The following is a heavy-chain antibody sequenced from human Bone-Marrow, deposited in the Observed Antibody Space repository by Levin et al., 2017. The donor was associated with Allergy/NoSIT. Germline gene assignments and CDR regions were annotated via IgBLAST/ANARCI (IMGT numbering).Heavy chain of an antibody. V-gene: IGHV4-39*01. Sequence: SETLSLTCTVSGGSISSSSYYWGWIRQPPGKGLEWIGSIYYSGSTYYNPSLKSRVTISVDTSKNQFSLKLSSVTAADTAVYYCARRIRKYYDFWSGSGRGFDYWGQGTLVTVSS. CDR3: ARRIRKYYDFWSGSGRGFDY. D-gene: IGHD3-3*01. J-gene: IGHJ4*02. CDR2: IYYSGST. CDR1: GGSISSSSYY.